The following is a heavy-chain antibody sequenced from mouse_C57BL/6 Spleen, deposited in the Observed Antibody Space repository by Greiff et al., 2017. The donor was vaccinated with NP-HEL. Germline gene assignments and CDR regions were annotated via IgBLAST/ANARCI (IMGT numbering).Heavy chain of an antibody. CDR2: IHPNSGST. Sequence: QVQLQQPGAELVKPGASVKLSCKASGYTFTSYWMHWVKQRPGQGLEWIGMIHPNSGSTNYNEKFKSKATLTVDKSSSTAYMQLSSLTSEDSAVYYCASSRYYYGSSYDAMDYWGKGTSVTVSS. V-gene: IGHV1-64*01. D-gene: IGHD1-1*01. J-gene: IGHJ4*01. CDR1: GYTFTSYW. CDR3: ASSRYYYGSSYDAMDY.